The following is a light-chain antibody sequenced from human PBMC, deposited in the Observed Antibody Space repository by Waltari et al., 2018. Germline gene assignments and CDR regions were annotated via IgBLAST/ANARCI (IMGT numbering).Light chain of an antibody. CDR2: DVS. J-gene: IGLJ1*01. CDR1: SRYVGGYNY. Sequence: QSALTQPASVSGSPGPSITISCTGTSRYVGGYNYLSWYQQHPGKAPKVVIFDVSYRPSGVSNRFSASKSGNTASLTISGLQAEDEADYYCTSYTSSHGLVFGTGTKVTVL. CDR3: TSYTSSHGLV. V-gene: IGLV2-14*03.